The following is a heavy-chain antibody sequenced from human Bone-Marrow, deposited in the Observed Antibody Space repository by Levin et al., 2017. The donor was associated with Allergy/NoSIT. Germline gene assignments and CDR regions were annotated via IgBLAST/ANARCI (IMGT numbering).Heavy chain of an antibody. Sequence: SCAASGFTFDDYAMHWVRQAPGKGLEWVSGISWNSGSIGYADSVKGRFTISRDNAKNSLYLQMNSLRAEDTALYYCAKDGHSSGWYSYYFDYWGQGTLVTVSS. CDR2: ISWNSGSI. J-gene: IGHJ4*02. V-gene: IGHV3-9*01. D-gene: IGHD6-19*01. CDR3: AKDGHSSGWYSYYFDY. CDR1: GFTFDDYA.